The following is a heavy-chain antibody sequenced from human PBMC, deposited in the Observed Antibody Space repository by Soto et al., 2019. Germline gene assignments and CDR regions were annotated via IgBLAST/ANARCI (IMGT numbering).Heavy chain of an antibody. J-gene: IGHJ3*02. CDR1: GFTFSSYA. V-gene: IGHV3-23*01. CDR3: AKDGHYYDSSGYYDDNAAFDI. Sequence: GGSLRLSCAASGFTFSSYAMSWVRQAPGKGLEWVSAISGSGGSTYYADSVKGRFTISRDNSKNTLYLQMNGLRAEDTAVYYCAKDGHYYDSSGYYDDNAAFDIWGQGTMVTVSS. CDR2: ISGSGGST. D-gene: IGHD3-22*01.